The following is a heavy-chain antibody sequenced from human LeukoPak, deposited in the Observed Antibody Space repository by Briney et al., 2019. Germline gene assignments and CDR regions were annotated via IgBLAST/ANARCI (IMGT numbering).Heavy chain of an antibody. V-gene: IGHV3-33*06. J-gene: IGHJ3*01. CDR1: GFTFSDYG. Sequence: GGSLRPSCAASGFTFSDYGMHWVRQAPGKGLEWVAVIWNDGSYKYYADSVKGRFTISRDNSKNTLSLQMNSLRVEDTAMYFCAKDIQLSTWGLGTMVTVSS. D-gene: IGHD5-24*01. CDR3: AKDIQLST. CDR2: IWNDGSYK.